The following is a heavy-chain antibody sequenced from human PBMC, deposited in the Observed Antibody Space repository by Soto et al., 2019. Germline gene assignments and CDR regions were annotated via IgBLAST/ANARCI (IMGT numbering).Heavy chain of an antibody. CDR2: ISSNGGST. V-gene: IGHV3-64*01. D-gene: IGHD3-10*01. Sequence: EVQLVESGGGLVQPGGSLRLSCAASGFTFSSYAMHWVRQAPGKGLEYVSAISSNGGSTYYANSVKGRFTISRDNSKNTLYLQMGSLRAEVMAVYYCARMVRGVISYFDYWGQGTLVTVSS. CDR3: ARMVRGVISYFDY. CDR1: GFTFSSYA. J-gene: IGHJ4*02.